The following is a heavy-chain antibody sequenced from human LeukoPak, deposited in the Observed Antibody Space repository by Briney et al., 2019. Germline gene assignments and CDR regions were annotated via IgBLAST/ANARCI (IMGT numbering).Heavy chain of an antibody. CDR2: IRDDGSEN. D-gene: IGHD7-27*01. CDR1: GLNFRKSW. Sequence: GGSLRLSCAASGLNFRKSWMTWVRQAPGRGLEWVASIRDDGSENFYVDSVKGRFTISRDNAKNSLYLQMNSLRAEDTAVYYCTNWGDAWGLDFWGQGIPVSVSS. J-gene: IGHJ4*02. CDR3: TNWGDAWGLDF. V-gene: IGHV3-7*01.